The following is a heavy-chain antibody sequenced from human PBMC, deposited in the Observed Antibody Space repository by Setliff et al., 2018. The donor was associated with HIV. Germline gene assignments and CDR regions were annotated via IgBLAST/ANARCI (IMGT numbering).Heavy chain of an antibody. CDR2: IFYSGRA. J-gene: IGHJ4*02. D-gene: IGHD3-10*01. CDR3: ARHRVITGSFDS. Sequence: SETLSLTCTVSGVSIRSSDYYWGWIRQPPGKGLEWIGSIFYSGRAFYNPSLKSRVTMSVDTSKNQFSLKVNSVTAADTAVFYCARHRVITGSFDSWSQGTLVTVSS. CDR1: GVSIRSSDYY. V-gene: IGHV4-39*01.